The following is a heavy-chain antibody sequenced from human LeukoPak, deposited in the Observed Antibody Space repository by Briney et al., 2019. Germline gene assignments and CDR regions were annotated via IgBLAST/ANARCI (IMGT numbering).Heavy chain of an antibody. CDR1: GFTFDDDA. J-gene: IGHJ4*02. V-gene: IGHV3-43*02. D-gene: IGHD3-22*01. CDR2: LSGDGGST. Sequence: GGALRLSCAASGFTFDDDAMHWVREAPGKGLEWVSLLSGDGGSTYYADSVKGRFTISRDNSKNSLYLQMNRLRTEDTALYYCAKAQYYYDSSGYLFDYWGQGTLVTVSS. CDR3: AKAQYYYDSSGYLFDY.